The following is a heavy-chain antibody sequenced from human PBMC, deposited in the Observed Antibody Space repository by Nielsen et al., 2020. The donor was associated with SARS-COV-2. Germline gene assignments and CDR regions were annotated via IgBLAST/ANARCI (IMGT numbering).Heavy chain of an antibody. D-gene: IGHD3-3*01. CDR3: ARVQGAQYYDFWSGYVDYYYMDV. CDR1: GFTFSSYW. CDR2: INSDGSST. Sequence: GESLKISCAASGFTFSSYWMHWVRQAPGKGLVWVSRINSDGSSTSYADSVKGRFTISRDNAKNTLYLQMNSLRAEDTAVYYCARVQGAQYYDFWSGYVDYYYMDVWGKGTTVTVSS. V-gene: IGHV3-74*01. J-gene: IGHJ6*03.